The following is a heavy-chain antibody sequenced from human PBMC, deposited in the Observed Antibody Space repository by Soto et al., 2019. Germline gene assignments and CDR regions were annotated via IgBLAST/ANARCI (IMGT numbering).Heavy chain of an antibody. D-gene: IGHD3-22*01. J-gene: IGHJ4*02. CDR3: ARDWTHYDSSGPGDY. CDR1: GYTFTSYP. Sequence: ASVKVSCKASGYTFTSYPMHWVRQAPGQGLEWMGWINAGNGDTKYSQKFQGRVTITRDTSANTVYMELSSLRSEDTAVFYCARDWTHYDSSGPGDYWGQGXLVTVYS. CDR2: INAGNGDT. V-gene: IGHV1-3*01.